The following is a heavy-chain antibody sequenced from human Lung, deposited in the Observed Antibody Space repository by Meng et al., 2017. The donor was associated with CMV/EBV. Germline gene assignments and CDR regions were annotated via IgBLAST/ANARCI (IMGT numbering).Heavy chain of an antibody. D-gene: IGHD2-21*02. CDR2: ISGNTGFI. J-gene: IGHJ6*02. V-gene: IGHV3-9*01. CDR1: GFTFDDFA. CDR3: TKGGGERVTFDAMDV. Sequence: GGSXRLXXTASGFTFDDFAMHWVRQSPGEGLEWVSGISGNTGFIGYADSVKGRFTISRDNAKKTLSLQINTLRAEDTALYYCTKGGGERVTFDAMDVWGQGTTVXVSS.